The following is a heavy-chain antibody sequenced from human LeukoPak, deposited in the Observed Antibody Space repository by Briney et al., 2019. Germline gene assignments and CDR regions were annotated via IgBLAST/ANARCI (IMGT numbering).Heavy chain of an antibody. J-gene: IGHJ6*02. CDR3: AREDYYHYYGMDV. V-gene: IGHV3-48*01. CDR2: ISSSSSTI. CDR1: GFTFSSYS. Sequence: GGSLRLSCAASGFTFSSYSMNWVRQAPGKGLEWVSYISSSSSTIYYADSVKGRFTISRDNAKNSLYLQMNSLRAEDTAVYYCAREDYYHYYGMDVWGQGTTVTVSS.